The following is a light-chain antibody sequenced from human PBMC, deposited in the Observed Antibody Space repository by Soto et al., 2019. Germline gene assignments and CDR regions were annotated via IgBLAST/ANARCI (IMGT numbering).Light chain of an antibody. CDR3: QQYGTSPIT. CDR2: GAS. Sequence: ENVLTQSPGTLSLSPGERATLSCRASQTVSSYLTWYQQRPGQAPRLLIYGASKRATGIPDRFSGSGSGTDFTVTISRLEPEDFALYYCQQYGTSPITCGQGTRLEIK. J-gene: IGKJ5*01. V-gene: IGKV3-20*01. CDR1: QTVSSY.